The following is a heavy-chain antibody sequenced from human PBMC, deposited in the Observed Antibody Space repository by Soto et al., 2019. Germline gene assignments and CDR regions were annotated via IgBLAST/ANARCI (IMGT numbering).Heavy chain of an antibody. Sequence: GGSLRLSCAASGFTFNSNWMNWVRQAPGKGLEWVANIKQDGSEKYYVDSVKGRFTISRDNAKNSLLLQMNSLRVEDTAVYYCARDLGYCSGGICYTVLDYSGQGALLTVSS. J-gene: IGHJ4*02. V-gene: IGHV3-7*03. CDR2: IKQDGSEK. CDR1: GFTFNSNW. CDR3: ARDLGYCSGGICYTVLDY. D-gene: IGHD2-15*01.